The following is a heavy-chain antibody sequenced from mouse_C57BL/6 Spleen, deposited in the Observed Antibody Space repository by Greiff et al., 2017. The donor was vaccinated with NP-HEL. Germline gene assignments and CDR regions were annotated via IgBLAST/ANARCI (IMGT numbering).Heavy chain of an antibody. CDR2: IWGGGST. J-gene: IGHJ3*01. Sequence: VKLMESGPGLVGREKRGERKGRGEGGGWGSEGVGGVWEPPGKGLEWLGVIWGGGSTNYNSALMSRLSISKDNSKSQVFLKMNSLQTDDTAMYYCAKQGYGNLGAWFAYWGQGTLVTVSA. CDR1: GGGWGSEG. D-gene: IGHD2-1*01. V-gene: IGHV2-9*01. CDR3: AKQGYGNLGAWFAY.